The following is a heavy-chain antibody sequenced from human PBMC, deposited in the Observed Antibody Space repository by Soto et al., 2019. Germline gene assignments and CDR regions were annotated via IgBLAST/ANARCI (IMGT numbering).Heavy chain of an antibody. CDR3: AKVGIRFDNRGLGSKQFSPYFDY. D-gene: IGHD3-10*01. J-gene: IGHJ4*02. CDR1: GFTFSSYA. Sequence: GGSLRLSCAASGFTFSSYAMSWVRQAPGKGLEWVSAISGSGGSTYYADSVKGRFTISRDNSKNTLYLQMNSLRAEDMAVYYCAKVGIRFDNRGLGSKQFSPYFDYWGQGTLVTVSS. CDR2: ISGSGGST. V-gene: IGHV3-23*01.